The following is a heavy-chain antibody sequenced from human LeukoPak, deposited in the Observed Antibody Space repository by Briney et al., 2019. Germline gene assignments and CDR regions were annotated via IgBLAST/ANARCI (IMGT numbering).Heavy chain of an antibody. Sequence: PGGSLRLSCAASGFTFSSYAMSWVRQAPGKGLEWISYIRSSSGTVYYADSVKGRFTISTDNAKNSLYLQMNSLRAEDTALYYCARDDGYAFDIWGQGTMVTVSS. CDR3: ARDDGYAFDI. D-gene: IGHD6-25*01. CDR1: GFTFSSYA. CDR2: IRSSSGTV. J-gene: IGHJ3*02. V-gene: IGHV3-48*01.